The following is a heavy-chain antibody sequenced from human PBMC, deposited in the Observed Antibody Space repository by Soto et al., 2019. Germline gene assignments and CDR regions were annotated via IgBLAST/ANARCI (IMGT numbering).Heavy chain of an antibody. CDR2: ISSSSSYT. CDR3: ARDGGKLRFLEWPTLDY. J-gene: IGHJ4*02. V-gene: IGHV3-11*06. D-gene: IGHD3-3*01. Sequence: GGSLRLSCAASGFTFSDYYMSWIRQAPGKGLEWVSYISSSSSYTNYAGSVKGRFTISRDNAKNSLYLQMNSLRAEDTAVYYCARDGGKLRFLEWPTLDYWGQGTLVTVSS. CDR1: GFTFSDYY.